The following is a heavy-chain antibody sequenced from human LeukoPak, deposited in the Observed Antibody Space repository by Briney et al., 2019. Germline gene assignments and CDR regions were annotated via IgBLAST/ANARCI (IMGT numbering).Heavy chain of an antibody. Sequence: SQTLSLTCAVSGGSISSGGFSWNWIRQPPGKGLGWIGFIYQSGRATYNPSLKSRVNISVDRSKNQFSVKMNSVTAADTAVYFCAIGTPDFDSWGQGTLVTVSS. J-gene: IGHJ4*02. CDR1: GGSISSGGFS. V-gene: IGHV4-30-2*01. CDR3: AIGTPDFDS. CDR2: IYQSGRA.